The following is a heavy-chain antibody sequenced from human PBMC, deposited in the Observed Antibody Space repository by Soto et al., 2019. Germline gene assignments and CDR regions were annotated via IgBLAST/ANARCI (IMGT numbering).Heavy chain of an antibody. V-gene: IGHV3-48*03. CDR2: ISAIDDTI. Sequence: GGSLRLSCAASGFTFSGYEMNWVRQAPGKGLEWISHISAIDDTIYQADSVKGRFIISSDNAKNLLYLQMNRLRAEDTAVYYCARSSGPYRPFYYWGQGTLVTVSS. J-gene: IGHJ4*02. CDR3: ARSSGPYRPFYY. D-gene: IGHD3-22*01. CDR1: GFTFSGYE.